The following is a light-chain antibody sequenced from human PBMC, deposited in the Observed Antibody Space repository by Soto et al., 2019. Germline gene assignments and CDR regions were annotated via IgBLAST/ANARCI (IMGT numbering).Light chain of an antibody. CDR1: TSNIGAGYD. J-gene: IGLJ3*02. CDR3: QAYDNSLSGWV. Sequence: QSVLTQSPSVSGAPGQRVTLSCTGSTSNIGAGYDVHWYQQLPGTAPKLLIYGNNNRPSGVPDRFSGSKSGTSASLAITGLQAEDEADYYCQAYDNSLSGWVFGGGTKLTVL. CDR2: GNN. V-gene: IGLV1-40*01.